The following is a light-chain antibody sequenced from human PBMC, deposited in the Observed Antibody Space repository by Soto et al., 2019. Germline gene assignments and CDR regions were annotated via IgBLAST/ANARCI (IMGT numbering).Light chain of an antibody. CDR1: QSISSN. Sequence: DIVLTQSPDTLSLSPGERATLSCMASQSISSNLAWYQQKPGQAPRLLIYGASTRATGIPARFSGSGSGTEFTLTISSLQSEDFAVYYCQQYNNWPPVTFGQGTKVDI. CDR3: QQYNNWPPVT. J-gene: IGKJ1*01. CDR2: GAS. V-gene: IGKV3-15*01.